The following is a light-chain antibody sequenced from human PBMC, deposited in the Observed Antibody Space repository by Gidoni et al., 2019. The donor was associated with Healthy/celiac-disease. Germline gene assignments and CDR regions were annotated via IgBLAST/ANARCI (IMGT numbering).Light chain of an antibody. CDR1: SSDVGGYNY. CDR2: DVS. CDR3: SSYTSSSTRGI. Sequence: QSALTQPASVSGSPGQSITISCTGTSSDVGGYNYVSWYQPPPGKAPKLMIYDVSNRPSGVSNRFSGSKSGNTASLTISGLQAEDEADYYCSSYTSSSTRGIFGGGTKLTVL. V-gene: IGLV2-14*01. J-gene: IGLJ2*01.